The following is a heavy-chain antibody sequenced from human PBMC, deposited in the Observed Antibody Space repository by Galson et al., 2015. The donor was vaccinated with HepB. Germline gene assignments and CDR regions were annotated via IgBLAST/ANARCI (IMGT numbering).Heavy chain of an antibody. CDR2: IRSDESQK. Sequence: SLRLSCAASGFTFSSYGMHWVRQAPGKGLQWVAFIRSDESQKFYGDSVKGRFTISRDNFKNTLYLQLKSLTAEDTAVYYCAGDRLHGGAPTLDYWGQGALVTVSS. CDR3: AGDRLHGGAPTLDY. D-gene: IGHD2-21*01. J-gene: IGHJ4*02. CDR1: GFTFSSYG. V-gene: IGHV3-30*02.